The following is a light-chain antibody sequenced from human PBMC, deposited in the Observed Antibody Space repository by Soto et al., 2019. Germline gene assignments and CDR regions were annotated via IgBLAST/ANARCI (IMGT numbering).Light chain of an antibody. CDR3: QSYDSRLSGFYV. Sequence: QSVLTQPPSASGSPGQSVTISCTGTSSDVGAYIFVSWYQQHPGKAPKLMVYDVNRRPPGVPDRFFGSKSGNTASLTVSGLQAEDEADYYCQSYDSRLSGFYVFGPGTKVTVL. CDR1: SSDVGAYIF. J-gene: IGLJ1*01. CDR2: DVN. V-gene: IGLV2-8*01.